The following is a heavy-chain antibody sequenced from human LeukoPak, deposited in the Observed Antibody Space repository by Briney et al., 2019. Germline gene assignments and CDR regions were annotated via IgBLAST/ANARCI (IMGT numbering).Heavy chain of an antibody. D-gene: IGHD6-13*01. CDR1: GFTFSDYY. J-gene: IGHJ4*02. CDR2: ISSSSSYT. V-gene: IGHV3-11*06. Sequence: GGSLRLSCAASGFTFSDYYTSWIRQAPGKGLEWVSYISSSSSYTNYADSVKGRFTISRDNAKNSLYLQMNSLRAEDTAVYYCARDDMYSSGWSGYWGQGTLVTVSS. CDR3: ARDDMYSSGWSGY.